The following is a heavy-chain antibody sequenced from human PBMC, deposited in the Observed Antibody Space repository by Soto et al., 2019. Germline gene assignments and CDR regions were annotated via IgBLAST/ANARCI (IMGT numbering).Heavy chain of an antibody. J-gene: IGHJ4*02. CDR1: GYSIRIRNY. D-gene: IGHD1-26*01. Sequence: PSVLLSLTCPVAGYSIRIRNYWGWIRQHPGKRLEWIGSIYQSGSTYYNPSLKSRLTMSVDTSKNQFSLKLSSVTAVDTAVYYCATKDNGKYFFDYWGQGTLVTVSS. V-gene: IGHV4-38-2*01. CDR3: ATKDNGKYFFDY. CDR2: IYQSGST.